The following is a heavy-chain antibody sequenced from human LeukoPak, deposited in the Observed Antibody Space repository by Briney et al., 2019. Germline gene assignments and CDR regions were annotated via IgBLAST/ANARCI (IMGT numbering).Heavy chain of an antibody. J-gene: IGHJ4*02. CDR3: VRAQNGNHGLFDY. CDR1: DFTFTNYW. Sequence: GGSLRLSCAASDFTFTNYWMHWVRQAPGKGLEWVSRVSIDGSRTSYADSVKGRFTISRDNAKNTVSLQMNGLRAEDSAVYFCVRAQNGNHGLFDYWGQGTLVTVSS. V-gene: IGHV3-74*01. CDR2: VSIDGSRT. D-gene: IGHD1-14*01.